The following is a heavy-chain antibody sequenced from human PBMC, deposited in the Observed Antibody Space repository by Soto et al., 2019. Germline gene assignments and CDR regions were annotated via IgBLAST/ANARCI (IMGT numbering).Heavy chain of an antibody. CDR2: INHSGST. J-gene: IGHJ5*02. D-gene: IGHD3-10*01. V-gene: IGHV4-34*01. CDR3: ARGGGRTMVRDNWFDP. Sequence: QVQLQQWGAGLLKPSETLSLTCAVYGGSFSGYYWSWIRQPPGKGLEWIGEINHSGSTNYNPSLKSRVTISVDTSKNQFSLNLSSVTAADTAVYYCARGGGRTMVRDNWFDPWGQGTLVTVSS. CDR1: GGSFSGYY.